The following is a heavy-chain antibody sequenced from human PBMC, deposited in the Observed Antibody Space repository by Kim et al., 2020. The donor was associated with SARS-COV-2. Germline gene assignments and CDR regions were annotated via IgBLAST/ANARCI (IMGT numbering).Heavy chain of an antibody. CDR2: ISAYNGNT. Sequence: ASVKVSCKASGYTFTSYGISWVRQAPGQGLEWMAWISAYNGNTNYAEKLQGRVTMTTDTSTRTAYMELRSLRSDDTAVYYCAREGLYSSRARDYYYYGMDVWGQGTTVTVFS. D-gene: IGHD6-13*01. CDR3: AREGLYSSRARDYYYYGMDV. CDR1: GYTFTSYG. J-gene: IGHJ6*02. V-gene: IGHV1-18*01.